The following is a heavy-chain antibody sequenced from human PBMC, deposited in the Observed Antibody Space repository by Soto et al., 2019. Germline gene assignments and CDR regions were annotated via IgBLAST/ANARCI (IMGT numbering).Heavy chain of an antibody. Sequence: VGSLRLSCAASGFTFSSYAMSWVRQAPGKGLEWVSAISGSGGSTYYADSVKGRFTISRDNSKNTLYLQMNSLRAEDTAVYYCAKGMGHSGYNYYYYYMDVWGKGTTVTVSS. J-gene: IGHJ6*03. D-gene: IGHD5-12*01. CDR1: GFTFSSYA. CDR3: AKGMGHSGYNYYYYYMDV. CDR2: ISGSGGST. V-gene: IGHV3-23*01.